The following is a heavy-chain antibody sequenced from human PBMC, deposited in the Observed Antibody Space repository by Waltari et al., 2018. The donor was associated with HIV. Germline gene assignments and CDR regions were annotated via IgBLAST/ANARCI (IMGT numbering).Heavy chain of an antibody. D-gene: IGHD2-21*02. J-gene: IGHJ3*01. CDR2: VDHRGST. Sequence: QVRLEQWGAGLLKPSETLSLTCAVYGTSFTGYYWTWIRQSPGGGLQWIGEVDHRGSTHYNPSLKSRVSMSVDTFKHQFSLTLASVTAADTAVYYCANLISMTATDVFDVWGQGTLVSVSS. CDR3: ANLISMTATDVFDV. V-gene: IGHV4-34*01. CDR1: GTSFTGYY.